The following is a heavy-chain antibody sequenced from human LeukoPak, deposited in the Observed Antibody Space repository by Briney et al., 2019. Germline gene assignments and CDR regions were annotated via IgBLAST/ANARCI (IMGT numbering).Heavy chain of an antibody. J-gene: IGHJ4*02. V-gene: IGHV4-59*01. CDR3: ARGGPWTTVTTTGAPLEY. CDR2: IYYNGIN. D-gene: IGHD4-17*01. Sequence: SETLSLTCIVSGGSITSDYWSWIGQPPGRGLEWIGSIYYNGINKYNPSLKSRVTISLDTSTHHFPHRPIPVTTADTAMYYCARGGPWTTVTTTGAPLEYWGQGTLVTVSS. CDR1: GGSITSDY.